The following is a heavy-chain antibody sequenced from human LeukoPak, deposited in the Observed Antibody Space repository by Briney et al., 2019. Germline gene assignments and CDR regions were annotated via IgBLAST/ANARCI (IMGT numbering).Heavy chain of an antibody. CDR3: ATGLPRPVHAFDI. Sequence: ASVKVSCKVSGYTLTELSMHWVRQAPGKGLEWMGGFDPEDGETIYAQKSQGGVTMTEDTSTDTAYMELSSLRSEDTAVYYCATGLPRPVHAFDIWGQGTMVTVSS. CDR2: FDPEDGET. CDR1: GYTLTELS. V-gene: IGHV1-24*01. D-gene: IGHD4-11*01. J-gene: IGHJ3*02.